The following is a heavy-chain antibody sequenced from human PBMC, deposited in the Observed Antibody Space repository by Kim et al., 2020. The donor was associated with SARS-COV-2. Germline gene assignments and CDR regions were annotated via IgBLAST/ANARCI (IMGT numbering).Heavy chain of an antibody. CDR3: ARDGTIVPTAIAADAFDI. CDR2: IWYDGSDK. CDR1: GFSFSHYG. V-gene: IGHV3-33*08. D-gene: IGHD2-2*02. J-gene: IGHJ3*02. Sequence: GGSLRLSCAASGFSFSHYGMHWVRQAPGMGLEWVAFIWYDGSDKYYADSVRGRFTISRDTSKNTLYLQMNSLRGEDTAIYYCARDGTIVPTAIAADAFDIWGPGTLVTVSS.